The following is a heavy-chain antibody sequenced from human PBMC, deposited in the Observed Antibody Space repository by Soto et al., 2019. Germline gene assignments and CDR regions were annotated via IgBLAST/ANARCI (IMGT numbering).Heavy chain of an antibody. V-gene: IGHV3-73*01. CDR1: GLTFSGST. D-gene: IGHD2-2*01. Sequence: EVQLVESGGGLVQPGGSLKLSCAASGLTFSGSTMHWVRQASGKGLEWVVRIRSKGNNYATEYGASVKGRFTISRDDSKNTAYLQMNSLKTEDTAVYYCTRHADLGYCSSSSCYDFDYWGQGTLVTVSS. CDR3: TRHADLGYCSSSSCYDFDY. CDR2: IRSKGNNYAT. J-gene: IGHJ4*02.